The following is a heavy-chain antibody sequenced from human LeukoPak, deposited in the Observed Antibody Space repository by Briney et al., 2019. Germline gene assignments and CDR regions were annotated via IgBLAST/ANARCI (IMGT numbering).Heavy chain of an antibody. CDR1: GFTFSSYS. D-gene: IGHD6-13*01. Sequence: GGSLRLSCAASGFTFSSYSMNWVRQAPGKGLEWVSSISSSSSYIYYADSVKGRFTISRDNAKNSLYLQMNSLRAGDTAVYYCARDRAAGMDYWGQGTLVTVSS. V-gene: IGHV3-21*01. CDR3: ARDRAAGMDY. CDR2: ISSSSSYI. J-gene: IGHJ4*02.